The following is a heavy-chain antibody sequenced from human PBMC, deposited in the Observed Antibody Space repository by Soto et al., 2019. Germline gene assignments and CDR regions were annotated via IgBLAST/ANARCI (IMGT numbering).Heavy chain of an antibody. D-gene: IGHD2-15*01. V-gene: IGHV4-39*01. J-gene: IGHJ4*02. Sequence: SXTFTVYFRSIDRSGYYWGWMRQPPGRGLEWIGNIDYNGVTYSNPSLKSRVTISRDTSKNQFSLKLTSVTAADTALYYCGKVLVGATGHTDSDSWGPGTLVTVSS. CDR1: FRSIDRSGYY. CDR3: GKVLVGATGHTDSDS. CDR2: IDYNGVT.